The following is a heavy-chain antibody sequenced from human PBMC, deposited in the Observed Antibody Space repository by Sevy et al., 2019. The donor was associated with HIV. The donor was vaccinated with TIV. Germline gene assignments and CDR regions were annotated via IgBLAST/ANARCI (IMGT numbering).Heavy chain of an antibody. CDR1: GGTFSSYA. CDR3: ARASGELITMVRGVPRPLDY. CDR2: IIPIFGTA. D-gene: IGHD3-10*01. V-gene: IGHV1-69*13. J-gene: IGHJ4*02. Sequence: ASVKVSCKASGGTFSSYAISWVRQAPGQGLEWMGGIIPIFGTANYAQKFQGRVTITADESTSTAYMVLSSLRSEDTAVYYCARASGELITMVRGVPRPLDYWGQGTLVTVSS.